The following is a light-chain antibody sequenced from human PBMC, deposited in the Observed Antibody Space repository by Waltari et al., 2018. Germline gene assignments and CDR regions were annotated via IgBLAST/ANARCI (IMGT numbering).Light chain of an antibody. CDR2: DVS. J-gene: IGLJ2*01. V-gene: IGLV2-14*03. CDR1: SSDVGAYNY. CDR3: SSYISSSTLEL. Sequence: QSALTQPASVSGSPGQSITISCPGTSSDVGAYNYVSWYQQPPGKAPKLIIVDVSNRPSGVSNRFSGSKSGNTASLTISGLQAEDEADYYCSSYISSSTLELFGGGTSLTVL.